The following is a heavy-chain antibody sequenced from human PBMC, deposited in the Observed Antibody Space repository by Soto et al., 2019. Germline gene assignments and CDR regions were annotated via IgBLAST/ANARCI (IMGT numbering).Heavy chain of an antibody. CDR3: ARLVVVAPVANA. Sequence: SETLSLTCSVSGGSISYNSYYWGWIRQPPGKGLEWVGGIFYTGTTYYSPSLKDRVTISVDTSKNSFSLNLTSVTAADTAVYLCARLVVVAPVANAWGQGTMVTVYS. J-gene: IGHJ5*02. V-gene: IGHV4-39*02. CDR1: GGSISYNSYY. D-gene: IGHD2-2*01. CDR2: IFYTGTT.